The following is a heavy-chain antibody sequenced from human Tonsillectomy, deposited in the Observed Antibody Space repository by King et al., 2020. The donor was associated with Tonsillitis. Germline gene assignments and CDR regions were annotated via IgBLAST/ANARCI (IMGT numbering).Heavy chain of an antibody. CDR3: AWGSWGVGPYYGMDV. CDR1: GFAFSSYA. J-gene: IGHJ6*02. D-gene: IGHD3-16*01. Sequence: EVQLVESGGAWVQPGGSLRLSCAASGFAFSSYAMSWVRQAPGKGPEWVSAITDSGSKTYYADSVEGRLTISRDNSKNTLYLQMNSLRAEDTAIYYCAWGSWGVGPYYGMDVWGRGTTVTVSS. V-gene: IGHV3-23*04. CDR2: ITDSGSKT.